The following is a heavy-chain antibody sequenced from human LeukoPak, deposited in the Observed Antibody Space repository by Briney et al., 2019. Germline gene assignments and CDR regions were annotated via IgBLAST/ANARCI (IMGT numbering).Heavy chain of an antibody. CDR3: AILWWHRADY. J-gene: IGHJ4*02. Sequence: VLFSRINTDGTSTGYAHSVKGRFTISRENAKKTLYLQMSSLRAEDTAVYYCAILWWHRADYWGQGTPVTVSS. D-gene: IGHD2-15*01. V-gene: IGHV3-74*01. CDR2: INTDGTST.